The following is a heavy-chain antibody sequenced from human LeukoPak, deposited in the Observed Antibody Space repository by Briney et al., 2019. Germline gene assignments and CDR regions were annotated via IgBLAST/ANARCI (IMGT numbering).Heavy chain of an antibody. D-gene: IGHD2-21*01. Sequence: SETLSLTCTVSGGSISGYFWTWIRQPPGKGREWIGYIYYSGNTDYNPSLKSRVTISRDMSKDQFSLKLSSVTAADTAVYYCARVVKIGNYYYYYDMDVWGEGTTVTVSS. J-gene: IGHJ6*03. CDR3: ARVVKIGNYYYYYDMDV. CDR1: GGSISGYF. CDR2: IYYSGNT. V-gene: IGHV4-59*01.